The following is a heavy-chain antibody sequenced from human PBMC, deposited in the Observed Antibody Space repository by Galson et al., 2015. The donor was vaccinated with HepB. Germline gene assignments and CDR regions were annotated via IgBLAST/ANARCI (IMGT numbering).Heavy chain of an antibody. J-gene: IGHJ4*02. CDR2: ISAYNGNT. Sequence: SVKVSCKASGYTFTSYGISWVRQAPGQGLEWMGWISAYNGNTNYAQKLQGRVTMTTDTSTSTAYMELRSLRSDDTAVYYCASPSSDYGDYALDYWGQGTLVTVSS. CDR3: ASPSSDYGDYALDY. CDR1: GYTFTSYG. D-gene: IGHD4-17*01. V-gene: IGHV1-18*01.